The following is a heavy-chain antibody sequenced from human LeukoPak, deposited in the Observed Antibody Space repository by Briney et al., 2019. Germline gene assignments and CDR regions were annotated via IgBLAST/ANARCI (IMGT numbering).Heavy chain of an antibody. CDR3: ARGYSSNWYLDT. J-gene: IGHJ4*02. CDR1: GGSISSYY. CDR2: IYYSGST. V-gene: IGHV4-59*01. Sequence: SETLSLTCTVSGGSISSYYWSWIRQPPGKGLEWIGYIYYSGSTNYNPSLKSRVTISVDTSKNHFSLNLSSVIAADTAMYYCARGYSSNWYLDTWGQGTLVTVSS. D-gene: IGHD6-13*01.